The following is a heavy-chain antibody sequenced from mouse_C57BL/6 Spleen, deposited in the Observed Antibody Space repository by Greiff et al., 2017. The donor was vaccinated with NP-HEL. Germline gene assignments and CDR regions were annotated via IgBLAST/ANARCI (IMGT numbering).Heavy chain of an antibody. CDR3: AKCSNSDAMDY. V-gene: IGHV1-42*01. Sequence: EVQLQQSGPELVKPGASVKISCKASGYSFTGYYMNWVKQSPEKSLEWIGEINPSTGGTTYNQKFKAKATLTVDKSSSTAYMQLKSLTSEDSAVYYCAKCSNSDAMDYWGQGTSVTVSS. CDR2: INPSTGGT. CDR1: GYSFTGYY. J-gene: IGHJ4*01. D-gene: IGHD2-5*01.